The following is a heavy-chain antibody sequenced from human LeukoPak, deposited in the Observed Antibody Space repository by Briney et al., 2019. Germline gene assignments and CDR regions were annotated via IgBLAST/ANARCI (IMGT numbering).Heavy chain of an antibody. V-gene: IGHV3-53*01. CDR3: AEVESSYCRI. Sequence: SGGSLRLSCAASGFSVSSNYMTWVRQAPGKGLEWVSVIYSDGTTYYADSVRGRFTISRDNSKNSMYLQMSSLRAEDTAIYYCAEVESSYCRIWGQGTLVTVSS. CDR2: IYSDGTT. CDR1: GFSVSSNY. J-gene: IGHJ4*02. D-gene: IGHD3-10*01.